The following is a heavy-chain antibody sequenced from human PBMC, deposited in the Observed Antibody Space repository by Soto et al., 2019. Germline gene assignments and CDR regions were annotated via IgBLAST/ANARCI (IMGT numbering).Heavy chain of an antibody. CDR2: IYYSGST. CDR1: GGSISSYY. J-gene: IGHJ6*02. CDR3: ARVGRDYGDSIYYYGMDV. V-gene: IGHV4-59*01. Sequence: QVQLQESGPGLVKPSETLSLTCTVSGGSISSYYWSWIRQPPGKGLEWIGYIYYSGSTNYNPSLMCRVTISVDTSKTQLSLKLSSVTAADTAVYYCARVGRDYGDSIYYYGMDVWGQGTTVTVSS. D-gene: IGHD4-17*01.